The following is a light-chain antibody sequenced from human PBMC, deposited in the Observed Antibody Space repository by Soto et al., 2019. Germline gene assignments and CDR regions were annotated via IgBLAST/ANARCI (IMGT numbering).Light chain of an antibody. CDR3: QQYEKWPWT. J-gene: IGKJ1*01. CDR1: QSVTSD. CDR2: RAS. V-gene: IGKV3-15*01. Sequence: EIVMPQSPATLSVSPGESATLSCRASQSVTSDLAWYQQKPGQAPRLFIYRASTRATGIPARFSGSGSGTEFTLTISSLQSEDFALYYCQQYEKWPWTFGQGTKVDIK.